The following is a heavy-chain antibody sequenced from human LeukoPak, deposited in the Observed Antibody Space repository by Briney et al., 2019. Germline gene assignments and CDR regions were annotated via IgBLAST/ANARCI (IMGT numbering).Heavy chain of an antibody. J-gene: IGHJ4*02. Sequence: GGSLRLSCSVSGFIFRDFSMSWVRQAPGKGLEWVAKMNEYGSEILYVDSVEGRFTISRDNGKNSLYLQMNRLRAEDTAVYYCARPRGCGSSRCNNFDYWGQGTLVTVSS. CDR1: GFIFRDFS. CDR2: MNEYGSEI. V-gene: IGHV3-7*01. D-gene: IGHD2-2*01. CDR3: ARPRGCGSSRCNNFDY.